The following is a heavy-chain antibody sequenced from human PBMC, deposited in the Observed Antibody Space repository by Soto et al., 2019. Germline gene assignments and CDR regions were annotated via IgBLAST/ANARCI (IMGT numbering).Heavy chain of an antibody. J-gene: IGHJ4*02. CDR2: IHAGNGNT. V-gene: IGHV1-3*01. D-gene: IGHD3-9*01. CDR1: GYTFSIYA. Sequence: QVRLVQSGAEVKKPGASVKLSCKASGYTFSIYAMHWVRQAHGQRLEWMGWIHAGNGNTKYSPKFQDRVSITRDAGATTAYMELSSLTSEDTAVYFCARDLAEIYDMMTRSTTSTDYWGQGTLVTVSS. CDR3: ARDLAEIYDMMTRSTTSTDY.